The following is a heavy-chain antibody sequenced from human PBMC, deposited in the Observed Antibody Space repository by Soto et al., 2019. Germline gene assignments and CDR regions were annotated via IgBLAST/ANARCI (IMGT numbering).Heavy chain of an antibody. J-gene: IGHJ6*01. CDR2: INSDGSST. V-gene: IGHV3-74*01. D-gene: IGHD6-19*01. Sequence: GRSLRLSSAATCFTFSSYWMNWVRKAPGKGLVWVSRINSDGSSTSYADSVKGRFTISRDNAKNTLYLQMNSLRAEDTAVYYCAKVGSTGWDTSLYYYYGMD. CDR3: AKVGSTGWDTSLYYYYGMD. CDR1: CFTFSSYW.